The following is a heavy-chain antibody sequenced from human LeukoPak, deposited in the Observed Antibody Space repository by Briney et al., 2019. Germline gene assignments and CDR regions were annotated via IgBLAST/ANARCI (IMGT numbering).Heavy chain of an antibody. CDR3: ARDRSGYTYGYALYYFDY. CDR1: GYTFTDYY. CDR2: VDPEDGET. Sequence: GASVKISCKVSGYTFTDYYMHWVQQAPGKGLEWMGLVDPEDGETIYAEKFQGRVTITADTSTDTAYMELSSLRSEDTAVYYCARDRSGYTYGYALYYFDYWGQGTLVTVSS. J-gene: IGHJ4*02. V-gene: IGHV1-69-2*01. D-gene: IGHD5-18*01.